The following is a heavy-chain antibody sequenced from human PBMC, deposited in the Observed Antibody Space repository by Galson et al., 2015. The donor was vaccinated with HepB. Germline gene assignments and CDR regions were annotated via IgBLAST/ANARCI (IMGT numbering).Heavy chain of an antibody. Sequence: SLRLSCAGSGFTFSDYAINWFRRAPGEGLEWVGFIRSKGYGGTTDYAASVKGRFTISRDDSKSIAYLQINSLKIEDTDVYYCARDFWSGYYKGAYWGQGTLVTVAS. J-gene: IGHJ4*02. CDR1: GFTFSDYA. CDR3: ARDFWSGYYKGAY. CDR2: IRSKGYGGTT. V-gene: IGHV3-49*03. D-gene: IGHD3-3*01.